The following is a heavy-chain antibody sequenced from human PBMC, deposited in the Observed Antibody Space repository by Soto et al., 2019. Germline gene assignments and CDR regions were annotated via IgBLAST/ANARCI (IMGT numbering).Heavy chain of an antibody. J-gene: IGHJ5*01. V-gene: IGHV1-2*07. CDR2: INVDSGDT. Sequence: ASGKFSCNTSGYTVTTCFIHWVRRARGQGLEWLGWINVDSGDTKSADGFKGRVTLTRDTSITTADMELTSLTSDDTAVYYCARGGFSYDSSGSPFDSWGQGTLVTVSS. CDR1: GYTVTTCF. D-gene: IGHD3-22*01. CDR3: ARGGFSYDSSGSPFDS.